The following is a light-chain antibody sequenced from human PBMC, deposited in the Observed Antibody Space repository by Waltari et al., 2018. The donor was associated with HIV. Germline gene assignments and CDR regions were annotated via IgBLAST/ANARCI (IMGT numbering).Light chain of an antibody. Sequence: QPVLTQSPSASGSLGASVKLTCTLSRGHSTYAIAWHQQQPQKGPRYLMKLNNDGSHIKGDGIPDRFSGSSSGAERYLTLSGLQSEDEADYYCQTWGTGIGVFGGGTKLTVL. CDR1: RGHSTYA. CDR2: LNNDGSH. J-gene: IGLJ3*02. CDR3: QTWGTGIGV. V-gene: IGLV4-69*01.